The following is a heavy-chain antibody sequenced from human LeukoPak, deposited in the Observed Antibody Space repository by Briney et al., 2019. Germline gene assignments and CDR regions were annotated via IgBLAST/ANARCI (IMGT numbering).Heavy chain of an antibody. J-gene: IGHJ4*02. CDR3: ARDPRGYNYGYGLDY. Sequence: GGSLRLSCAASGFTASSNYMSWVRQAPGKGLEWVSVIYSGGSTYYADSVKGRFTISRDNSKNTLYLQMNSLRAEDTAVYYCARDPRGYNYGYGLDYWGQGTPVTVTS. CDR1: GFTASSNY. CDR2: IYSGGST. D-gene: IGHD5-18*01. V-gene: IGHV3-66*02.